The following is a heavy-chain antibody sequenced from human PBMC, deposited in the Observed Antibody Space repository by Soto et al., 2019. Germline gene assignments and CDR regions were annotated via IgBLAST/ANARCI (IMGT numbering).Heavy chain of an antibody. D-gene: IGHD5-12*01. J-gene: IGHJ6*02. CDR3: ARDVRGPYYYYGMDV. V-gene: IGHV1-18*01. Sequence: QVQLVQSGAEVKKPGASVKVSCKASGYTFTSYGISWVRQAPGQGLEWMGWISAYNGNTNYAQRLQGRVTMTTDTSTSTLYMELRSLRSDDTAVYYCARDVRGPYYYYGMDVWGQGTTVTVSS. CDR1: GYTFTSYG. CDR2: ISAYNGNT.